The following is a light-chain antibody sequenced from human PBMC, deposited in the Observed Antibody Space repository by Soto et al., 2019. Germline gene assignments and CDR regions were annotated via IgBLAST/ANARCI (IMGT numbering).Light chain of an antibody. CDR2: WAS. Sequence: DIVMTQSPDSLAVSLGERATINCKSSQSVLYSSNNKNYLAWHQQKPGQPPKLLISWASTRESGVPDRFSGSGSGTDFTLNISSLQAEDVAVYYCQQYYTTPQTFGQGTKVEI. CDR1: QSVLYSSNNKNY. J-gene: IGKJ1*01. V-gene: IGKV4-1*01. CDR3: QQYYTTPQT.